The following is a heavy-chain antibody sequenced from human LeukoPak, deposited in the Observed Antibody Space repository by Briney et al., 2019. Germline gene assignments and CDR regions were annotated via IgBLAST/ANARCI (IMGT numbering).Heavy chain of an antibody. CDR1: GYTLTELS. V-gene: IGHV1-46*01. CDR2: INPSGGST. J-gene: IGHJ4*02. CDR3: ATSSGGGWYFGVSFSFDY. Sequence: ASVKVSCKVSGYTLTELSMHWVRQAPGQGLEWMGIINPSGGSTSYAQKFQGRVTMTRDTSTSTVYMELSSLRSEDTAVYYCATSSGGGWYFGVSFSFDYWGQGTLVTVSS. D-gene: IGHD6-19*01.